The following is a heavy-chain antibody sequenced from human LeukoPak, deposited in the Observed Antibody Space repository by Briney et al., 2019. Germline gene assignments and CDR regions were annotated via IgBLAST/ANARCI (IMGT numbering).Heavy chain of an antibody. CDR1: GDSVSSNSAA. CDR2: TYYRSKWYN. J-gene: IGHJ4*02. CDR3: ATSRTGYSSGWYGDYFDY. D-gene: IGHD6-19*01. Sequence: SQTLSLTCALSGDSVSSNSAAWNWIRQSPSRGLEWLGRTYYRSKWYNDYAVSVKSRITINPDTSKNQFSLQLNSVTPEDTAVYYCATSRTGYSSGWYGDYFDYWGQGTLVTVSS. V-gene: IGHV6-1*01.